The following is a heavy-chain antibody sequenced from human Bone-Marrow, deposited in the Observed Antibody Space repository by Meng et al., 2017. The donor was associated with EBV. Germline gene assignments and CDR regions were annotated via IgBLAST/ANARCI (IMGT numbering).Heavy chain of an antibody. D-gene: IGHD1-26*01. Sequence: TPSETRSLSCAVEGSAFSGYYWNWIRQPPGKGLECIGEINHSGSTNYNPSLMSRVTISVDTSKNQFSLKLSSVTAADTAVYYCARGSLGWELPRPFDYWGQGTLVTVSS. CDR2: INHSGST. CDR1: GSAFSGYY. CDR3: ARGSLGWELPRPFDY. J-gene: IGHJ4*02. V-gene: IGHV4-34*01.